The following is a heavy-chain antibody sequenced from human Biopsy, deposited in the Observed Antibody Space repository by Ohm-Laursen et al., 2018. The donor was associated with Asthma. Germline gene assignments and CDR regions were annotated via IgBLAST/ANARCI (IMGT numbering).Heavy chain of an antibody. Sequence: DTLSLTCGLSSGSGGYMRSGNYYWGWIRQPPGKGLEWIGSIYYSGTTYYNPSLGSRVTVSANTSKNQFSLKLTSVTAADTAVYYCVRGSSSWHHGPFHYYYGLDVWGQGTTATVSS. CDR3: VRGSSSWHHGPFHYYYGLDV. D-gene: IGHD6-13*01. CDR2: IYYSGTT. V-gene: IGHV4-39*01. CDR1: GGYMRSGNYY. J-gene: IGHJ6*02.